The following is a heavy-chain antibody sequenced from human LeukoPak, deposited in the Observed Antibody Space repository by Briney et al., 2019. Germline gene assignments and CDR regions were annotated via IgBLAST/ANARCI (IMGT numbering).Heavy chain of an antibody. D-gene: IGHD3-9*01. J-gene: IGHJ4*02. Sequence: GEPLKISCQGSGYSFTSFWISWVRQMPGKGLEWMGSIDPSDSYTNYSPSFQGHVTISADKSISTAYLQWSSLKASDTAIYYCARLTPPYYDILTGYYPLAYWGQGTPVTVSS. CDR2: IDPSDSYT. CDR3: ARLTPPYYDILTGYYPLAY. V-gene: IGHV5-10-1*01. CDR1: GYSFTSFW.